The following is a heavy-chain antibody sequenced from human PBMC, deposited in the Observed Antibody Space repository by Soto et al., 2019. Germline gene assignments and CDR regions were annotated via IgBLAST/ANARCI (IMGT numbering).Heavy chain of an antibody. CDR3: ARETYYYDSSGSPLGAFDI. V-gene: IGHV3-21*01. J-gene: IGHJ3*02. D-gene: IGHD3-22*01. Sequence: GGSLRLSCSASGFTFNTNSMTWVRQAPGKGLQWVSSISRSHTYIDYADSVRGRFTISRDNAHNALYLQMDSLRAEDTAVYYCARETYYYDSSGSPLGAFDIWGQGTMVTVS. CDR1: GFTFNTNS. CDR2: ISRSHTYI.